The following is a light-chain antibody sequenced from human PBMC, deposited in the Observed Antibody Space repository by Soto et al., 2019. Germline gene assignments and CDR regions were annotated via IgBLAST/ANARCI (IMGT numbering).Light chain of an antibody. CDR2: DSS. V-gene: IGKV1-9*01. CDR1: YDISSS. Sequence: DIHLTQSPSFLSASVEDRVTISCRASYDISSSLDWYQQAPGKPPKLLIYDSSTLQTGVPSRFTGSGSGRKFNLTISGLLFGDFGTYFCQQLNHYPYPFGQGTKLEI. CDR3: QQLNHYPYP. J-gene: IGKJ2*01.